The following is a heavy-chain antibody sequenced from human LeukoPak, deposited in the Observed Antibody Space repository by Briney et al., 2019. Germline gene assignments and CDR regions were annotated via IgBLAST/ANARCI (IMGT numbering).Heavy chain of an antibody. D-gene: IGHD6-13*01. CDR1: GFTFSSYW. V-gene: IGHV3-74*01. CDR2: INSDGSST. J-gene: IGHJ6*02. Sequence: GGSLRLSCAASGFTFSSYWMHWVRQAPGKGLVRVSRINSDGSSTSYADSVKGRSTISRDNAKNTLYLQMNSLRAEDTAVYYCARDTLYSSSWYPRGYYYGMDVWGQGTTVTVSS. CDR3: ARDTLYSSSWYPRGYYYGMDV.